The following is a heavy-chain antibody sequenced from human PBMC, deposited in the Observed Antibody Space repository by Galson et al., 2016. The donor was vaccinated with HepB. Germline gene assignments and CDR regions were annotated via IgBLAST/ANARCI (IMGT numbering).Heavy chain of an antibody. J-gene: IGHJ6*02. Sequence: SLRLSCAASGFSFSTYEMNWVRQAPGKGLEWVSYISSSDSYIHYAGSVKGRFTVSRDNARNSLYLQMNSLRAEDMATYYCARSEQFTTESFYYGLDVWGQGTTVTVSS. V-gene: IGHV3-48*03. D-gene: IGHD3-22*01. CDR3: ARSEQFTTESFYYGLDV. CDR2: ISSSDSYI. CDR1: GFSFSTYE.